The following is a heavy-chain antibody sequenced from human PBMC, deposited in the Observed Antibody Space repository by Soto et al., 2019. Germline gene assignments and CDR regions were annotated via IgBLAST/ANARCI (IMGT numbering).Heavy chain of an antibody. CDR1: GGSFSGYY. CDR3: ARGEYFTFDY. CDR2: INHSGST. J-gene: IGHJ4*02. Sequence: SETLSLTCAVYGGSFSGYYWSWIRQPPGKGLEWIGEINHSGSTNYNPSLKSRVTISVDTSKNQFSLKLSSVTAADTAVYYCARGEYFTFDYWGQGTLVTVSS. V-gene: IGHV4-34*01.